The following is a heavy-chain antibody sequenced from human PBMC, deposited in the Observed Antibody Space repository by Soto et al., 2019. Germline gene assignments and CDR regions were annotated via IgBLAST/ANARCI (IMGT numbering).Heavy chain of an antibody. CDR2: IYYSGST. D-gene: IGHD3-9*01. CDR3: ATYGILTGYYRSYWYFDL. J-gene: IGHJ2*01. Sequence: LATLSPTFTVSCYSIISCSSSWVWLPQPPAKGLEWIGSIYYSGSTYYNPSLKSRVTISVDTSKNQFSLKLSSVTAADTAVYYCATYGILTGYYRSYWYFDLWGRGTLVTVS. CDR1: CYSIISCSSS. V-gene: IGHV4-39*01.